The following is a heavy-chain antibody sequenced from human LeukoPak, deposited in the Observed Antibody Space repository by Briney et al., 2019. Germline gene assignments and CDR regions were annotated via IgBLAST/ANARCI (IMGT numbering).Heavy chain of an antibody. CDR2: MNPNSGNT. CDR1: GYTFTSYD. CDR3: ARSRGSYSYYYYYTDV. D-gene: IGHD1-26*01. V-gene: IGHV1-8*01. Sequence: ASVRVSCKASGYTFTSYDINWVRQAPGQGLEWMGWMNPNSGNTVYAQKFQGRVTMTRNTSISTAYMELSSLRSEDTAVYYCARSRGSYSYYYYYTDVWGKGTTVTVSS. J-gene: IGHJ6*03.